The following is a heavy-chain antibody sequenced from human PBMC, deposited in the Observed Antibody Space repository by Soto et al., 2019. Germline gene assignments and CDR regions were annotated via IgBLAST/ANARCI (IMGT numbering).Heavy chain of an antibody. CDR2: IVVGSVNT. CDR3: AAGLMKDGEYSSVEESAFDI. J-gene: IGHJ3*02. D-gene: IGHD6-6*01. V-gene: IGHV1-58*02. Sequence: QMQLVQSGPEVKKPGTSVKVSCKASGFTFTSSAMQWVRQARGQRLELIGWIVVGSVNTNYAQKFQERVTITRDMSTSTAYMELSSLRSEDTAVYYCAAGLMKDGEYSSVEESAFDIWGQGTMVTVSS. CDR1: GFTFTSSA.